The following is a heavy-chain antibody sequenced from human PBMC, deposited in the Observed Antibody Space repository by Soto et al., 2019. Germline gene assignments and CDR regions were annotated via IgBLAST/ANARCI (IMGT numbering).Heavy chain of an antibody. CDR2: IWYDGSDK. D-gene: IGHD2-21*01. J-gene: IGHJ4*02. Sequence: QEQLVESGGGVVQPGRSLRLSCEASGFTFSDYGWHWVRQAPGKGLEWVAVIWYDGSDKYYTDSVKGRFTISRDNSKKTLDLQMNSLRADDTAVYYCARDWGGPTRTRCVAPDYWGQGTLVTVSS. CDR1: GFTFSDYG. V-gene: IGHV3-33*01. CDR3: ARDWGGPTRTRCVAPDY.